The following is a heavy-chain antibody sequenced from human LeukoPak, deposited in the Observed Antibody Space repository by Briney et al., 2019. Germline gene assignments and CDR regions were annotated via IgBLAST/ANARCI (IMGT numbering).Heavy chain of an antibody. J-gene: IGHJ3*02. CDR1: GFTFSSSW. CDR3: ARDPAFGAFDI. V-gene: IGHV3-7*01. D-gene: IGHD3-10*01. CDR2: IKPDGSDK. Sequence: GGSLRLSCAATGFTFSSSWMTWVRQAPGKGLEWVAIIKPDGSDKSYADSVRGRFTISRDNAKNSLYLHMNGLRAEDTSVYYCARDPAFGAFDIWGRGTLVTVSS.